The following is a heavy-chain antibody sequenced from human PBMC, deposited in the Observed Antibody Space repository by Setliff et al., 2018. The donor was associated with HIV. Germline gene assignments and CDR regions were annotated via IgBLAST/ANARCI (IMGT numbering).Heavy chain of an antibody. CDR2: IFYSGST. D-gene: IGHD2-21*01. CDR3: ARSYCGGGLCFRGLDL. CDR1: GGSISSSSYY. V-gene: IGHV4-39*07. Sequence: SETLSLTCTVSGGSISSSSYYWGWIRQPPGKGLEWIGSIFYSGSTYYNPFIKSRVTISVDTSKNQFSLKLTYVTAADTAVYYCARSYCGGGLCFRGLDLWGRGTLVTVSS. J-gene: IGHJ5*02.